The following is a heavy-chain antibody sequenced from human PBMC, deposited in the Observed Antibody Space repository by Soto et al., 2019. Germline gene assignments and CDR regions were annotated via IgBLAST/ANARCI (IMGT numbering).Heavy chain of an antibody. Sequence: PSEALSLPCTVSGGAISSGGYYWSWMPRHRGKGLEWIGCIYYSGSTYYNPSLKSRVTVSVDTSKNQFPLKLSSVTAADTAVYYCARADLLWFGELSPLVHYWGQGTLVTVSS. V-gene: IGHV4-31*03. CDR3: ARADLLWFGELSPLVHY. CDR1: GGAISSGGYY. CDR2: IYYSGST. J-gene: IGHJ4*02. D-gene: IGHD3-10*01.